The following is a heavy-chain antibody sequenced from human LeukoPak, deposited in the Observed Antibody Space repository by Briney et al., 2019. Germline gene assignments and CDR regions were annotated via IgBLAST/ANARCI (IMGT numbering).Heavy chain of an antibody. CDR2: IYYSGST. CDR3: ARLDYGGFDY. J-gene: IGHJ4*02. Sequence: SETLSLTCTVSGGSISSYYWSWIRQPPGKGLEWIGYIYYSGSTYYSPSLKSRVTISVDTSKNQFSLKLSSVTAADTAVYYCARLDYGGFDYWGQGTLVTVSS. D-gene: IGHD4-23*01. V-gene: IGHV4-59*12. CDR1: GGSISSYY.